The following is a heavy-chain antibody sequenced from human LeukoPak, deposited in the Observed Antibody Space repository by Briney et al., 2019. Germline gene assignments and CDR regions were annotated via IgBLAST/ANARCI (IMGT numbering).Heavy chain of an antibody. Sequence: SETLSLTCAVYGGSFSGSYWSWVRQSPGKGLEWIGEISHTGSTNYNPSLESRVTISLDTSKNQFSLKLSSVTAADTALYYCARGFYGDYSRFDPWGQGTLVTVSS. D-gene: IGHD4-17*01. J-gene: IGHJ5*02. CDR1: GGSFSGSY. CDR2: ISHTGST. V-gene: IGHV4-34*01. CDR3: ARGFYGDYSRFDP.